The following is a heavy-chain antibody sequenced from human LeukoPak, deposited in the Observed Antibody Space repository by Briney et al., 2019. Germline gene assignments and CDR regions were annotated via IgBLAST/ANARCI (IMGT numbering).Heavy chain of an antibody. CDR3: ARRGDGGTYYFDY. Sequence: GESLKISCKGSGYSFTTYWIGWVRLMPGKGLKWMGIIYSGDSDTRYSPSFRGQVTISADKSISTAYLQWSSLKASDTAMYYCARRGDGGTYYFDYWGQGTLVTVSS. CDR2: IYSGDSDT. CDR1: GYSFTTYW. D-gene: IGHD1-26*01. V-gene: IGHV5-51*01. J-gene: IGHJ4*02.